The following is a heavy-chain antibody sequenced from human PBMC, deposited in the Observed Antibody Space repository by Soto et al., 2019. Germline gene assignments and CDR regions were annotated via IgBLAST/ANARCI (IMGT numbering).Heavy chain of an antibody. CDR1: GFTFNFFG. Sequence: QEQLVESGGGWVQAGRSLRLSCAASGFTFNFFGMHWVRQAPGKGLEWVAVISYDGSEKYYADSVKGRFTMSRDNSKNMVYLEMSSLRPEDTSVYYCAKERSYSFDAFDIWGHGTMVTVSS. CDR2: ISYDGSEK. V-gene: IGHV3-30*18. D-gene: IGHD2-2*02. J-gene: IGHJ3*02. CDR3: AKERSYSFDAFDI.